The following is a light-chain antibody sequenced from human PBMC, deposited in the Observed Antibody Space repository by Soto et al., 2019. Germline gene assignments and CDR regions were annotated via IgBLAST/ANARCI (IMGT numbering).Light chain of an antibody. CDR1: SSDVGNYNY. J-gene: IGLJ2*01. CDR3: SSYTTSSTLV. CDR2: DVS. V-gene: IGLV2-14*01. Sequence: QSVLTQPASVSGSPGQSITISCTGTSSDVGNYNYVSWYQQHPTKAPKLMIYDVSNRPSGVSDRFSGSKSGNTASLTISGLQAEDEADYYCSSYTTSSTLVFGGGTKLTVL.